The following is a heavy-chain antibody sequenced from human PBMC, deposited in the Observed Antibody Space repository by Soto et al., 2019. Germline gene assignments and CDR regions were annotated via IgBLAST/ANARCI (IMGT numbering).Heavy chain of an antibody. V-gene: IGHV1-2*02. J-gene: IGHJ4*02. D-gene: IGHD3-10*01. CDR1: GYTCTAYY. Sequence: ASVKAACKASGYTCTAYYMHWVRQAPGQGLEWMGWINPNSGGTNYAQKFQGRVTMTRDTSISTAYMELSRLRSDDTAVYYCASSDYYGSGSYYPRTLDYWGQGTLVTVSS. CDR2: INPNSGGT. CDR3: ASSDYYGSGSYYPRTLDY.